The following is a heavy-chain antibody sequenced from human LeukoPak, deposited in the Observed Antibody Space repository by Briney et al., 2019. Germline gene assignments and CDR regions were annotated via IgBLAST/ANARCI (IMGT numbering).Heavy chain of an antibody. CDR3: ARGIVVVPAAMLGFDY. D-gene: IGHD2-2*01. V-gene: IGHV4-34*01. Sequence: SENLSLTCAVYGGSFSGYYWSWIRQPPGKGLEWIGEINHSGSTNYNPSLKSRVTISVDTSKNQFSLKLSSVTAADTAVYYCARGIVVVPAAMLGFDYWGQGTLVTVSS. J-gene: IGHJ4*02. CDR2: INHSGST. CDR1: GGSFSGYY.